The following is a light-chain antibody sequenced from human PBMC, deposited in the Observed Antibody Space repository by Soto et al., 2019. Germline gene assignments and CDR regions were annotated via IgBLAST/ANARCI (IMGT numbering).Light chain of an antibody. J-gene: IGKJ1*01. CDR1: QSISRW. CDR2: DAS. CDR3: QQYNGYSTWT. V-gene: IGKV1-5*01. Sequence: DIQMTQSPSTLSASVGDRVTITCRASQSISRWLAWYQQKPGKAPTVLIWDASSLQRGVPSRFSGSGSGTEFTLTISTLQPDDFATYYCQQYNGYSTWTFGQGTKVDIK.